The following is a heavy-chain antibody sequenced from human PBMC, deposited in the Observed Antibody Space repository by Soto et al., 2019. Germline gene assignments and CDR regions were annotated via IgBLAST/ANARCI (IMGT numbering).Heavy chain of an antibody. D-gene: IGHD2-21*01. V-gene: IGHV4-38-2*01. J-gene: IGHJ4*02. CDR2: IYHSGST. CDR3: ARGPDVDKIED. Sequence: SETLSLTCAVSCYSISSGYYWGWIRHPPWKGLEWIGSIYHSGSTYYNPSLKSRVTISVDTSKNQFSLKLSSVTAADTAVDYCARGPDVDKIEDWGQGTLVTLSS. CDR1: CYSISSGYY.